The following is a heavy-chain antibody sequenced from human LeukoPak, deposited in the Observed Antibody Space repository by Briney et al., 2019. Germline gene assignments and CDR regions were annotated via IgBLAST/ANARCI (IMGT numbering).Heavy chain of an antibody. V-gene: IGHV4-34*01. J-gene: IGHJ4*02. CDR2: INHSGST. D-gene: IGHD5-12*01. CDR1: GGSFSDYY. Sequence: SETLSLTCAVYGGSFSDYYWTWVRPSPGKGLEWIGEINHSGSTNYNPSLKSRVTISADTSKSQFSLKVTSVTAADTALYYCARVAHPSRNGYYLGYWGQGTLVTISS. CDR3: ARVAHPSRNGYYLGY.